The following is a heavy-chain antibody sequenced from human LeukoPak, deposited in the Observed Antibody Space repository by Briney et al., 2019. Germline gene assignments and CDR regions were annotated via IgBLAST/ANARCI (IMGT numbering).Heavy chain of an antibody. J-gene: IGHJ4*02. CDR3: ARGLRDDSSGYYRTPAY. V-gene: IGHV1-46*01. Sequence: ASVKVSCKASGYTFTSYYMHWVRQAPGQGLEWMGIINPSGGSTSYAQKFQGRVTMTRDTSTSTVYMELGSLRSEDTAVYYCARGLRDDSSGYYRTPAYWGQGTLVTVSS. D-gene: IGHD3-22*01. CDR2: INPSGGST. CDR1: GYTFTSYY.